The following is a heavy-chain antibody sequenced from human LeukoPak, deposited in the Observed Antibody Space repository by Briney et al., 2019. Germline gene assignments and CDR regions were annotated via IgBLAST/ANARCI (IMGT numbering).Heavy chain of an antibody. D-gene: IGHD6-19*01. CDR2: ISGSGGST. Sequence: GGSLRLSCATSGFSFSSYAMSWVRQAPGKGLEWVSAISGSGGSTYYADSVKGRFTISRDNSKNTLYLQMNSLRAEDTAVYYCARGYSSGWYGSRNYYYYYMDVWGKGTTVTVSS. CDR1: GFSFSSYA. CDR3: ARGYSSGWYGSRNYYYYYMDV. J-gene: IGHJ6*03. V-gene: IGHV3-23*01.